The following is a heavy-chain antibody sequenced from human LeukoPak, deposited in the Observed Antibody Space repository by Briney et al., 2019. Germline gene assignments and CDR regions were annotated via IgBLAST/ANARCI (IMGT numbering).Heavy chain of an antibody. CDR1: SGSITNYY. J-gene: IGHJ4*02. CDR3: ARANSGLDY. CDR2: IYHSGST. Sequence: PSETLSLTCTVSSGSITNYYWSWIRQPPGKGLEWIGHIYHSGSTDYHPSLKSRVTISIDTSRNQFSLKVSSVTAADTAVYYCARANSGLDYWGQGAQVTVSS. V-gene: IGHV4-59*01. D-gene: IGHD2-21*01.